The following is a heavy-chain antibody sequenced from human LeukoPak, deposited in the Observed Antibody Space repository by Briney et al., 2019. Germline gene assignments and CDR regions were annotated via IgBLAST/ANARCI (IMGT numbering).Heavy chain of an antibody. V-gene: IGHV1-2*02. J-gene: IGHJ5*02. CDR2: INPNSGGT. Sequence: GASVKVSCKASGYTFTGYYMHWVRQAPGQGLEWMGWINPNSGGTNYAQKFQGRVTMTRDTSVSTAYMELSRLRSDDTAVYYCATIQPTAAGNWFDPWGQGTLVTVSS. D-gene: IGHD6-13*01. CDR1: GYTFTGYY. CDR3: ATIQPTAAGNWFDP.